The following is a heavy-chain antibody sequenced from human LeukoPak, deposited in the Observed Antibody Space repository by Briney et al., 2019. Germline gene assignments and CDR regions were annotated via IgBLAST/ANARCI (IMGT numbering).Heavy chain of an antibody. J-gene: IGHJ4*02. D-gene: IGHD6-19*01. CDR1: GGSISSYY. V-gene: IGHV4-59*08. CDR2: IYYSGST. Sequence: SETLSLTCTVSGGSISSYYWSWIRQPPGKGLEWIGYIYYSGSTNYNPSLKSRVTISVDTSKNQFSLKVSSVTAADTAVYYCARGLAVAGISWGQGTLVTVSS. CDR3: ARGLAVAGIS.